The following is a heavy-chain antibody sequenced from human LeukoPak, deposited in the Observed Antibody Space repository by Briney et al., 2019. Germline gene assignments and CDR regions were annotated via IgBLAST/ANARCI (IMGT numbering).Heavy chain of an antibody. Sequence: SETLSLTCTVSGGSVSSGSYYWSWVRQPPGKGLEWIGYIYYSGSTNYNPSLKSRVTISVDTSKNQFSLKLSSVTAADTAVYYCARDQNEYYYDSSGYSLWGQGTLVTISS. V-gene: IGHV4-61*01. CDR2: IYYSGST. J-gene: IGHJ4*02. CDR3: ARDQNEYYYDSSGYSL. CDR1: GGSVSSGSYY. D-gene: IGHD3-22*01.